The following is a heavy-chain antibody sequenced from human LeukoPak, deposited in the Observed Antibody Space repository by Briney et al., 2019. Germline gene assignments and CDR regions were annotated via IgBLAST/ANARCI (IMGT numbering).Heavy chain of an antibody. CDR1: GFTFSDYY. CDR3: ARGDYVGY. CDR2: ISGSSSYT. J-gene: IGHJ4*02. Sequence: PGGSLRLSCAASGFTFSDYYMSWIRQAPGKGLEWVSYISGSSSYTNYVDSVKGRFTISRDNAKNSLYLRMNSLRVEDTAVYYCARGDYVGYWGQGTLVTVSS. D-gene: IGHD4-17*01. V-gene: IGHV3-11*06.